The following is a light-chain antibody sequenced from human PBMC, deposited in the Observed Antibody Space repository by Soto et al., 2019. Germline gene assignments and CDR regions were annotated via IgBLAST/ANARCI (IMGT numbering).Light chain of an antibody. CDR2: INSDGSV. J-gene: IGLJ3*02. V-gene: IGLV4-69*01. Sequence: QLVLTQSPSASASLGASVKVTCSLTNEHNSFAIAWHQQKPGKGPRFLMKINSDGSVKKGDGIPDRFSGSRSGAESYLTISSLQSDDEADYYCQTGDTAPLFGGGTKLTVL. CDR1: NEHNSFA. CDR3: QTGDTAPL.